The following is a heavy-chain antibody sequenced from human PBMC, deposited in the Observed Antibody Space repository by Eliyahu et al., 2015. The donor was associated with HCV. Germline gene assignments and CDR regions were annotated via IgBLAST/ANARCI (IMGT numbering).Heavy chain of an antibody. CDR3: ARIVVVPAAELYYFDY. V-gene: IGHV5-10-1*01. Sequence: GLEWMGRIDPSDSYTNYSPSFQGHVTISADKSISTAYLQWSSLKASDTAMYYCARIVVVPAAELYYFDYWGQGTLVTVSS. D-gene: IGHD2-2*01. CDR2: IDPSDSYT. J-gene: IGHJ4*02.